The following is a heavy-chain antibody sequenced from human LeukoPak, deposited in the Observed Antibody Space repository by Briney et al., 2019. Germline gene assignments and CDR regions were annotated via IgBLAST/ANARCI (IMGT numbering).Heavy chain of an antibody. V-gene: IGHV3-21*01. CDR2: ISSSSSYI. D-gene: IGHD6-25*01. J-gene: IGHJ4*02. CDR3: AVAATGYSSGFTALSY. Sequence: GGSLRLSCAASGFTFSSYSMNWVRQAPGKGLEWVSSISSSSSYIYYADSVKGRFTISRDNAKNSLYLQMNSLRAEDTAVYYCAVAATGYSSGFTALSYWGQGTLVTVSS. CDR1: GFTFSSYS.